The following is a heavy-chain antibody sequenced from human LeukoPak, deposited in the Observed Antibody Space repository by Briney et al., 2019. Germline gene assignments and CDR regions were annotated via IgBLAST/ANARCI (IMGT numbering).Heavy chain of an antibody. V-gene: IGHV1-69*04. CDR1: GGTFSSYA. CDR2: IIPILGIA. J-gene: IGHJ4*02. CDR3: ARDSSLYYDSSGYYGY. D-gene: IGHD3-22*01. Sequence: GSSVKVSFKASGGTFSSYAISWVRQAPGQGLEWMGRIIPILGIANYAQKFQGRVTITADKSTSTAYMELSSLRSEDTAVYYCARDSSLYYDSSGYYGYWGQGTLVTVSS.